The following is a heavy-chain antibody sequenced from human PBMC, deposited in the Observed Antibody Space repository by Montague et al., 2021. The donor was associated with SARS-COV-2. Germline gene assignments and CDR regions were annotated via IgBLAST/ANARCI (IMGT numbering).Heavy chain of an antibody. D-gene: IGHD4-11*01. CDR2: ISYGGIA. CDR3: AGKALTVPADY. V-gene: IGHV4-4*02. Sequence: SETLSLTCAVSGVSITSTNWWSLVRQPPGKGLEWIGEISYGGIATYNPSLKSRATISMDRSRNLFSLKLSSETAADTAIYYCAGKALTVPADYWGQGTLVTVS. J-gene: IGHJ4*02. CDR1: GVSITSTNW.